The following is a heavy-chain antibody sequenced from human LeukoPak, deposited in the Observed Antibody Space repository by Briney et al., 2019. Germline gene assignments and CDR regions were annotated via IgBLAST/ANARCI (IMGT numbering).Heavy chain of an antibody. CDR2: LYESGST. D-gene: IGHD5-24*01. CDR1: GGSISGRNYQ. J-gene: IGHJ1*01. CDR3: ATGRDAYNWYFQH. Sequence: SETLSLTCSVSGGSISGRNYQWGWIRQPPGKGLEWIGSLYESGSTYFNSSLRNRVTISVDTSKNQFSLKLNSLTAADTAVYNCATGRDAYNWYFQHWGQGTLVTVSS. V-gene: IGHV4-39*07.